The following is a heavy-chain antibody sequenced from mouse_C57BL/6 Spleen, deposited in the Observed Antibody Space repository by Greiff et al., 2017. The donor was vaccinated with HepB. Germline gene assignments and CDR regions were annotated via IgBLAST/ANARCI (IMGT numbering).Heavy chain of an antibody. D-gene: IGHD1-1*01. Sequence: QVQLQQPGAELVKPGASVKLSCKASGYTFTSYWMQWVKQRPGQGLEWIGEIDPSDSYTNYNQKFKGKATLTVDTSSSTAYMQLSSLTSEYSAVYYCASYYYGSNYAMDYWGQGTSVTVSS. V-gene: IGHV1-50*01. CDR1: GYTFTSYW. CDR2: IDPSDSYT. CDR3: ASYYYGSNYAMDY. J-gene: IGHJ4*01.